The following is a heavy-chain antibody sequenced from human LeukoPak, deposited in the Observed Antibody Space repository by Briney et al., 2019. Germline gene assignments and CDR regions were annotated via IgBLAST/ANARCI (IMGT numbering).Heavy chain of an antibody. CDR3: ARSSSGWYGGGYCFDY. Sequence: SETLSLTCTVSGGSISSSSYYWGWIRQPPGKGLEWIGSIYYSGSTYYNPSLKSRVTISVDTSKNQFSLKLSSVTAADTAVYYCARSSSGWYGGGYCFDYWGQGTLVTVSS. J-gene: IGHJ4*02. CDR2: IYYSGST. V-gene: IGHV4-39*07. D-gene: IGHD6-19*01. CDR1: GGSISSSSYY.